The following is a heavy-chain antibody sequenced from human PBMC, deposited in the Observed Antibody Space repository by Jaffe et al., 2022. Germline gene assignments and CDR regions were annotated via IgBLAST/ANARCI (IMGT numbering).Heavy chain of an antibody. V-gene: IGHV3-48*01. CDR3: ARDGSPPGTTAPGDAFDI. Sequence: EVQLVESGGGLVQPGGSLRLSCAASGFTFSSYSMNWVRQAPGKGLEWVSYISSSSSTIYYADSVKGRFTISRDNAKNSLYLQMNSLRAEDTAVYYCARDGSPPGTTAPGDAFDIWGQGTMVTVSS. CDR2: ISSSSSTI. J-gene: IGHJ3*02. CDR1: GFTFSSYS.